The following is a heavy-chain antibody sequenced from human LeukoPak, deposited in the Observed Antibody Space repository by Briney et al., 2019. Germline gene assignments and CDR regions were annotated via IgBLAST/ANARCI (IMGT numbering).Heavy chain of an antibody. Sequence: SETLSLTCTVSGGSISSDSYYWGWIRQPPGKGLEWIGYIYYSGSTNYNPSLKSRVTISVDTSKNQFSLKLSSVTAADTAVYYCATLSIGDEDYWGQGTLVTVSS. CDR3: ATLSIGDEDY. J-gene: IGHJ4*02. D-gene: IGHD2/OR15-2a*01. V-gene: IGHV4-61*01. CDR2: IYYSGST. CDR1: GGSISSDSYY.